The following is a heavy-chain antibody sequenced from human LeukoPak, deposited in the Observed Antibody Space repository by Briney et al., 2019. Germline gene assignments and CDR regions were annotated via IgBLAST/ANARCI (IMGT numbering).Heavy chain of an antibody. Sequence: SETLSLTCTVSGGSISGYYWNWVRQPAGKGLEWIGRFSTSVTTNYNPSLRSRVTISVDKSKNQFSLRLSSVTAADTAVYYCARAVTTDYYSYYMDVWGKGTTVTVSS. CDR2: FSTSVTT. CDR3: ARAVTTDYYSYYMDV. CDR1: GGSISGYY. V-gene: IGHV4-4*07. D-gene: IGHD4-17*01. J-gene: IGHJ6*03.